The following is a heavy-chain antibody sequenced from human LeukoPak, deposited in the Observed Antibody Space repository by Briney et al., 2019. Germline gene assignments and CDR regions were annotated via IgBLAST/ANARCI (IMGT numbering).Heavy chain of an antibody. Sequence: PSETLSLTCAVSGFSISCGHYWGWIRQPPGKGLELIGNIHHSGSTYYNPSLKSRVTISLDTSKNQFSLKLSSVTAADKAAYYCERVPTSWSYLGYFDSWGQGPLVTVFS. CDR3: ERVPTSWSYLGYFDS. D-gene: IGHD1-26*01. CDR2: IHHSGST. V-gene: IGHV4-38-2*01. J-gene: IGHJ4*02. CDR1: GFSISCGHY.